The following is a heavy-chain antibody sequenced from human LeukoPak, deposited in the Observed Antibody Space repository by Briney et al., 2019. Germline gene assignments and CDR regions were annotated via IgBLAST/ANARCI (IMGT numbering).Heavy chain of an antibody. CDR1: AFTFSRYG. CDR2: IRYDGSNK. D-gene: IGHD6-6*01. J-gene: IGHJ4*02. V-gene: IGHV3-30*02. CDR3: ARDLHHSSSSDQNFDY. Sequence: GGSLRLSCAASAFTFSRYGMHWVRQAPGKGLEWVAFIRYDGSNKYYADSVKGRFTISRDNSKNTLYLQMNSLRAEDTAVYYCARDLHHSSSSDQNFDYWGQGTLVTVSS.